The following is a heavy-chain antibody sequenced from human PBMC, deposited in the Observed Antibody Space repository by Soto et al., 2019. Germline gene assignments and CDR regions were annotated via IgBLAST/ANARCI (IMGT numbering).Heavy chain of an antibody. CDR1: GGSISSYY. CDR3: ARDGGGDGGSWFDP. J-gene: IGHJ5*02. Sequence: QVRLQESGPGLVKPSETLSLTCTVSGGSISSYYWSWIRQPPGKGLEWIGYIYYSGSTNYNPSLKSRVTISVDTSKNQFSLKLSSVTAADTAVYYCARDGGGDGGSWFDPWGQGTLVTVSS. V-gene: IGHV4-59*01. CDR2: IYYSGST. D-gene: IGHD2-21*02.